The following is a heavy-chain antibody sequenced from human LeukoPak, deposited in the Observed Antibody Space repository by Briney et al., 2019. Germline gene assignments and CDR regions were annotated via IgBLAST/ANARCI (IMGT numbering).Heavy chain of an antibody. Sequence: PSQTLSLTCTVSGGSISSYYWSWIRQPPGKGLEWIGYIYYSGSTNYNPSLKSRVTISVDTSKNQFSLKLSSVTAADTAVYFCARGSLRYGDYGGSLFDYWGQGTLVTVSS. J-gene: IGHJ4*02. D-gene: IGHD4-17*01. CDR2: IYYSGST. CDR1: GGSISSYY. V-gene: IGHV4-59*01. CDR3: ARGSLRYGDYGGSLFDY.